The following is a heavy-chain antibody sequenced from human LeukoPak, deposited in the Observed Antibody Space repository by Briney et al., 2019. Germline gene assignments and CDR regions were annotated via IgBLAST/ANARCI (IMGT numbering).Heavy chain of an antibody. CDR1: GFTFTSYW. Sequence: GGSLRLSCAASGFTFTSYWMSWVRQAPGKGLEWVANINEVGSDKYYVDSVKGRFTISRENAKNSLCLQLNSLGVEDTAVYYCARGDNSSKIAYWGQPILVTVSS. CDR2: INEVGSDK. D-gene: IGHD6-6*01. J-gene: IGHJ4*01. CDR3: ARGDNSSKIAY. V-gene: IGHV3-7*01.